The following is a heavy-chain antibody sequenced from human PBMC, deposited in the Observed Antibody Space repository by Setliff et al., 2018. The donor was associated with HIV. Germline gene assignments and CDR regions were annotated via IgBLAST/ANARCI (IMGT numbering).Heavy chain of an antibody. Sequence: GGSLRLSCTASGFTFGDYAMSWVRQAPGKGLEWVSYISMSSHTSVIYSDSVQGRFTVSRDNANNLLFLQMNNLRDEDTAVYYCASFYGDYGYWGHGTQVTVSS. D-gene: IGHD3-10*01. V-gene: IGHV3-11*03. CDR3: ASFYGDYGY. CDR2: ISMSSHTSV. J-gene: IGHJ4*01. CDR1: GFTFGDYA.